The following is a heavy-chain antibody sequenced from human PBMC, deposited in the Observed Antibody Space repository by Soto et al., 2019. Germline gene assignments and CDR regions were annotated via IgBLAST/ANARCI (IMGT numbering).Heavy chain of an antibody. D-gene: IGHD6-19*01. Sequence: ASVKVSCKASGYTFTGYYMHWVRQAPGQGLEWMGWINPNSGGTNYAQKFQGRVTMTRDTSISTAYMELSRLRSDDTAVYYCVRPWAGNGAFDIWGQGTMVTVSS. CDR1: GYTFTGYY. J-gene: IGHJ3*02. CDR2: INPNSGGT. CDR3: VRPWAGNGAFDI. V-gene: IGHV1-2*02.